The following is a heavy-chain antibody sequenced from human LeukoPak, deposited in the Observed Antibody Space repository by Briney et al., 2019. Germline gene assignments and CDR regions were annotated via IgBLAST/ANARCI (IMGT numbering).Heavy chain of an antibody. CDR3: ARVATMIVVETWFDP. J-gene: IGHJ5*02. CDR2: INPNSGGT. Sequence: ASVKVSCKASGYTFTGYYMHWVRQAPGQGLEWMGWINPNSGGTNYAQKFQGRVTMTRDTSISTAYMELSRLRSDDTAVYYCARVATMIVVETWFDPWGQGTLVTVSS. CDR1: GYTFTGYY. V-gene: IGHV1-2*02. D-gene: IGHD3-22*01.